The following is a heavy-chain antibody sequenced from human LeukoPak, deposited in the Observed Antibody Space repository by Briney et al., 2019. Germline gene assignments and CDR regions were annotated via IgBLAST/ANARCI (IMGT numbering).Heavy chain of an antibody. CDR1: GGTFSSYA. CDR2: INPSGGST. D-gene: IGHD3-22*01. J-gene: IGHJ5*02. V-gene: IGHV1-46*01. Sequence: ASVTVSCKASGGTFSSYAISWVRQAPGQGLEWMGIINPSGGSTSYAQKFQGRVTMTRDTSTSTVYMELSSLRSEDTAVYYCARGRDSSGYYLNWFDPWGQGTLVTVSS. CDR3: ARGRDSSGYYLNWFDP.